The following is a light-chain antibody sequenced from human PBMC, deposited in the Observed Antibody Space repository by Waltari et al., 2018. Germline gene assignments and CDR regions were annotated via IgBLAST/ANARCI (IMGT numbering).Light chain of an antibody. CDR2: YAS. CDR3: QQRSNWPRQYT. J-gene: IGKJ2*01. Sequence: EIVLTQSPANLSLSPGERANLHCSASQNVSTYLAWYQQNPGQAPRLLIYYASNRATGSPAGFIGSGAGTDFTLTISSLAPEDSAIYYCQQRSNWPRQYTFGRGTKLEI. CDR1: QNVSTY. V-gene: IGKV3-11*01.